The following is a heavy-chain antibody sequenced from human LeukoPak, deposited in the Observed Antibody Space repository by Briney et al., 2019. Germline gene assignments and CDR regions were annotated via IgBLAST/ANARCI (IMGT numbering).Heavy chain of an antibody. CDR1: GFTVSSNY. CDR3: AKEWELTQFDY. CDR2: IYSGVST. J-gene: IGHJ4*02. Sequence: GGSLRLSCAASGFTVSSNYMSWVRQAPGKGLEWVSVIYSGVSTYYADSVKGRFTISRDNSKNTLYLQMNSLRAEDTAVYYCAKEWELTQFDYWGQGTLVTVSS. V-gene: IGHV3-53*01. D-gene: IGHD1-26*01.